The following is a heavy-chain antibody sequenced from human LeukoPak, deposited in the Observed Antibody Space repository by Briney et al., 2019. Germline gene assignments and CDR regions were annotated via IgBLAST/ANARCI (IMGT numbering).Heavy chain of an antibody. J-gene: IGHJ6*02. CDR3: EQDAEHVIQV. D-gene: IGHD3-16*02. CDR1: GFTFSSYG. Sequence: GGSLRLSCAASGFTFSSYGMHWGRQAPGKGLEWVAVICYDGSNKYYADSVKGRFTISRDNTKNTLYLQMSRLKAEVTPVYNYEQDAEHVIQVWGQGTTVTVSS. V-gene: IGHV3-33*06. CDR2: ICYDGSNK.